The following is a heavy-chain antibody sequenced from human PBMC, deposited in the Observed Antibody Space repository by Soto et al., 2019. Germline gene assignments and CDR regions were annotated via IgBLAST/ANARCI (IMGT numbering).Heavy chain of an antibody. V-gene: IGHV1-18*01. Sequence: ASVKVSCKASGYMFSTYAISWVRQAPGQGLEWMGWISTSNDNTYYAQKFQSRVTMTQDTSSNTAYMELRSPTPDDTAVYFCARAEVVRFAYWPRRPRRGGLFDPWGQGTLVTVSS. CDR1: GYMFSTYA. D-gene: IGHD2-2*01. J-gene: IGHJ5*02. CDR2: ISTSNDNT. CDR3: ARAEVVRFAYWPRRPRRGGLFDP.